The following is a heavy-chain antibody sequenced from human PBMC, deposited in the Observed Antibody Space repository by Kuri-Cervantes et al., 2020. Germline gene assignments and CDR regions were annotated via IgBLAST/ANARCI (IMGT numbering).Heavy chain of an antibody. D-gene: IGHD6-19*01. CDR3: ARHKYSSGWSHFDY. CDR2: IYPGDSDT. Sequence: KVSCKGSGYSFTSYWIGWVRQMPGKGLEWMGIIYPGDSDTRYSPSFQGQVTISADKSISTAYLQWSSLKASDTAMYYCARHKYSSGWSHFDYWGQGTLVTVSS. J-gene: IGHJ4*02. CDR1: GYSFTSYW. V-gene: IGHV5-51*01.